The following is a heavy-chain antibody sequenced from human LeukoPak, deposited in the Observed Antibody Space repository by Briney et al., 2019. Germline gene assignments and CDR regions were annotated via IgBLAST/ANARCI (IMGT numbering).Heavy chain of an antibody. CDR2: INPSGGST. V-gene: IGHV1-46*01. CDR3: ARDRYYYDSSGYIRGISFDY. CDR1: GYTFTSYY. Sequence: ASVKVSCKASGYTFTSYYMHWVRQAPGQGLEWMGIINPSGGSTSYAQKFQGRVTMIRDTSTSTVYMELSSLRSEDTAVYHCARDRYYYDSSGYIRGISFDYWGQGTLVTVSS. D-gene: IGHD3-22*01. J-gene: IGHJ4*02.